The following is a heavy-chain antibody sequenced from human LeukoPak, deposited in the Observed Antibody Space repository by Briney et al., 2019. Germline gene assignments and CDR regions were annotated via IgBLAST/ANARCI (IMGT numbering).Heavy chain of an antibody. J-gene: IGHJ4*02. CDR2: ISSDGDST. CDR3: ARSEQQDFGDYEFDY. V-gene: IGHV3-64*01. Sequence: GGSLRLSCAACGFTFSTYAMHWVRQAPGKGLEYVSAISSDGDSTYYANSVKGRFTISRDNSKNTLYLQMGSLRAEDMAVYYCARSEQQDFGDYEFDYWGQGTLVTVSS. D-gene: IGHD4-17*01. CDR1: GFTFSTYA.